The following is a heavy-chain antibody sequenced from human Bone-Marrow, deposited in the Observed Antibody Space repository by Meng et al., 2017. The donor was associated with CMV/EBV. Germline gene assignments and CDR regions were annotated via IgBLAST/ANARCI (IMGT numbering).Heavy chain of an antibody. J-gene: IGHJ6*02. D-gene: IGHD3-22*01. CDR1: GFTFSSYA. CDR2: ISGSGGST. CDR3: TRDTPPPHPDYYDSSGYPYYYYYGMDV. Sequence: GESLKISCAASGFTFSSYAMSWVRQAPGKGLEWVSAISGSGGSTYYADSVKGRFTISRDNSKNTLYLQMNSLRAEDTAVYYCTRDTPPPHPDYYDSSGYPYYYYYGMDVWGQGTTVTVSS. V-gene: IGHV3-23*01.